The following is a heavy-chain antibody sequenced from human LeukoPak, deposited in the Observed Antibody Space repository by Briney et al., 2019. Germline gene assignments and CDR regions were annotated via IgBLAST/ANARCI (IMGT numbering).Heavy chain of an antibody. CDR1: GASINNDNY. CDR3: ARESGWYLNFQH. D-gene: IGHD6-19*01. CDR2: VHHSGTA. Sequence: SETLSLTCGVSGASINNDNYWSWVRQPPGKGLEWIGEVHHSGTAKYNPSLKSRVTISVDQSKNQFSLNLNSVTAADTAVYYCARESGWYLNFQHWGQGTLVTVSS. V-gene: IGHV4-4*02. J-gene: IGHJ1*01.